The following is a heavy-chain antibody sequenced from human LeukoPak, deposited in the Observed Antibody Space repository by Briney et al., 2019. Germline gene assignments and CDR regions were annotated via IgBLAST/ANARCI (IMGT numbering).Heavy chain of an antibody. CDR2: IKRKTDGGTA. Sequence: GGSLRLSCAASGFTFSHAWMSWVRQAPGKGLEWVGRIKRKTDGGTADHAAPVKGRVTISRDDSKNTLYLQMNSLKTEDTAVYYCTTVTDGGLDYWGQGTLVTVSS. CDR1: GFTFSHAW. CDR3: TTVTDGGLDY. V-gene: IGHV3-15*01. J-gene: IGHJ4*02.